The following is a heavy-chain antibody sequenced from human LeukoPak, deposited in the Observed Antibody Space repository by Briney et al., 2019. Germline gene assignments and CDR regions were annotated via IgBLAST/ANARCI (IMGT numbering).Heavy chain of an antibody. D-gene: IGHD1-7*01. J-gene: IGHJ3*02. CDR2: IIPIFGTA. Sequence: GASVKVSCKASGGTFSSYAISWVRQAPGQGLEWMGGIIPIFGTANYAQKFQGRVTITADESTSTAYMELSSLRSEDTAVYYCARAGEGTTGDAFDIWGQGTMVTVSS. V-gene: IGHV1-69*13. CDR3: ARAGEGTTGDAFDI. CDR1: GGTFSSYA.